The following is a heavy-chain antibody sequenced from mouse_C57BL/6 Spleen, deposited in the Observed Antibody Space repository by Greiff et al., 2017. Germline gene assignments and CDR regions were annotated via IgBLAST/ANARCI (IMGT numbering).Heavy chain of an antibody. D-gene: IGHD1-1*02. V-gene: IGHV1-54*01. CDR3: ARMGLGNSYDY. CDR1: GYAFTNYL. Sequence: QVQLQQSGAELVRPGTSVKVSCKASGYAFTNYLIEWVKQRPGQGLEWIGVINPGSGGTNYNEKFKGKATLTADKSSSTAYMQLSSLTSEDSAVXFCARMGLGNSYDYWGQGTTLTVSS. J-gene: IGHJ2*01. CDR2: INPGSGGT.